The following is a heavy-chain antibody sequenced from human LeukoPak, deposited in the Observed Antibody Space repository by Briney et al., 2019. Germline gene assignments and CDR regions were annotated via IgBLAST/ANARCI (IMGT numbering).Heavy chain of an antibody. D-gene: IGHD6-19*01. J-gene: IGHJ6*03. CDR1: GGSISSYY. V-gene: IGHV4-59*01. Sequence: SETLSLTCTVSGGSISSYYWSWIRQPPGKGLEWIGYMYYSGSTNYNPSLKSRVTISVDTSKKQISLKLSSVTAADTAVYYCARERIAVSDTEFYYYYYYMDVWGRGTTVTVSS. CDR3: ARERIAVSDTEFYYYYYYMDV. CDR2: MYYSGST.